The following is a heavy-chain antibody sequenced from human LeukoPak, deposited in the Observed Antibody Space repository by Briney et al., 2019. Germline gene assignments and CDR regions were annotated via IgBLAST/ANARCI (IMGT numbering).Heavy chain of an antibody. D-gene: IGHD6-19*01. CDR1: GGSISNYY. J-gene: IGHJ4*02. V-gene: IGHV4-59*01. CDR3: ARTVHYSTGWSPTYYFDY. CDR2: IYYSGDT. Sequence: SETLSLTCTVSGGSISNYYWSWIRQPPGKGLEWIGHIYYSGDTNYNPSLKSRVSISVDTSKNQFSLKLSSGTAADTALYYCARTVHYSTGWSPTYYFDYWGQGTLVTVSS.